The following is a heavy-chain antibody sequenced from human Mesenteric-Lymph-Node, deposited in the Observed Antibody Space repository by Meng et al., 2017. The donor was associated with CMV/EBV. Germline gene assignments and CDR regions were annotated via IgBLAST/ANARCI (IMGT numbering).Heavy chain of an antibody. J-gene: IGHJ4*02. CDR2: IKSKSDGETT. Sequence: FSNAWMSWVSQAPGKGLEWVGRIKSKSDGETTDYAAAVKGRFTISRDDSKNTLYLQLNSLKIEDTAIYYCTTDPNYYDSSGYYYRGGFWGQGALVTVSS. CDR1: FSNAW. V-gene: IGHV3-15*01. CDR3: TTDPNYYDSSGYYYRGGF. D-gene: IGHD3-22*01.